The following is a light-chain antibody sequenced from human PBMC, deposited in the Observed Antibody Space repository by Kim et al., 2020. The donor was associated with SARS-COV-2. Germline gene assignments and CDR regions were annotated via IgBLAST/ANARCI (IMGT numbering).Light chain of an antibody. J-gene: IGKJ5*01. CDR2: AAS. CDR3: QQSYSTPFT. CDR1: QSISSY. V-gene: IGKV1-39*01. Sequence: ASVGDRVTIPCRASQSISSYLNWYQQKPGKAPKLLIYAASSLQSGVPSRFSGSGSGTDFTLTISSLQPEDFATYYCQQSYSTPFTFGQGTRLEIK.